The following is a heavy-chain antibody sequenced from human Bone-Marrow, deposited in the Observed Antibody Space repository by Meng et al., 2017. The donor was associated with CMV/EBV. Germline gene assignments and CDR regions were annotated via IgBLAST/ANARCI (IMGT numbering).Heavy chain of an antibody. D-gene: IGHD3-3*01. CDR1: GGTFSSYT. V-gene: IGHV1-69*02. Sequence: SVKVSCKASGGTFSSYTISWVRQAPGQGLEWMGRIIPILGIANYAQKFQGRVTITADKSTSTAYMELSSLRSEDTAVYYCARVAYDFWSGYYRAYYYYGMDVWGQGTTVTVSS. CDR2: IIPILGIA. CDR3: ARVAYDFWSGYYRAYYYYGMDV. J-gene: IGHJ6*02.